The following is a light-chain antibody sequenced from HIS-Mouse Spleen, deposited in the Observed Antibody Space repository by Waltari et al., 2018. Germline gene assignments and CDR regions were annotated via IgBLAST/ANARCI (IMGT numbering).Light chain of an antibody. CDR1: ELTINT. V-gene: IGLV3-10*01. Sequence: YELTQPPSVSVPLDQTARSTRSGDELTINTAYLYQQQSGKAPVLVIYEDSKRPSGIPERFSGSSSGTMATLTISGAQVEDEADYYCYSTDSSGNHRVFGGGTKLTVL. CDR2: EDS. CDR3: YSTDSSGNHRV. J-gene: IGLJ2*01.